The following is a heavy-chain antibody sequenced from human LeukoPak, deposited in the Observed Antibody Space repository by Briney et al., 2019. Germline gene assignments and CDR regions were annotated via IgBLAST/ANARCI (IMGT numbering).Heavy chain of an antibody. CDR2: ISTTGSDI. D-gene: IGHD1/OR15-1a*01. CDR1: GFTFSGFY. CDR3: AKTARTLDY. Sequence: GGSLRLSCAASGFTFSGFYMTWIRQAPGRGPEWISYISTTGSDISYADSVKGRFTISRDNVKNSLYLQMNSLTAEDTAVYYCAKTARTLDYWGQGTLVTVSS. J-gene: IGHJ4*02. V-gene: IGHV3-11*01.